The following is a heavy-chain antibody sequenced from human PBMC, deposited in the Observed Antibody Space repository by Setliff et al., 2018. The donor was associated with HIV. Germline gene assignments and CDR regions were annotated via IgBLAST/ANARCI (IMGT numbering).Heavy chain of an antibody. Sequence: SETLSLTCAVYGGSFNDYYWSWIRQPAGKGLEWIGRVSRRGGTNYNPSLKSRVTMSVDKSKNQFSLKLSSVTAADTAVYYCARGGDYYGSGSYSDYWGQGTQVTVSS. V-gene: IGHV4-59*10. CDR3: ARGGDYYGSGSYSDY. CDR2: VSRRGGT. D-gene: IGHD3-10*01. J-gene: IGHJ4*02. CDR1: GGSFNDYY.